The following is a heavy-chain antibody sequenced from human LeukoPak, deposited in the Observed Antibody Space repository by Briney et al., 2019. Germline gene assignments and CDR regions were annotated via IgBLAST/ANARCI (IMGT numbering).Heavy chain of an antibody. D-gene: IGHD2-2*02. CDR3: ARNYCSSTSCYMEVWNSFDP. Sequence: ASVKVSCKASGYTFTGYYMHWVRQAPGQGLEWMGWINPNSGGTNYAQKFQGRVTMTRDTSISTAYMELSRLRSDDTAVYYCARNYCSSTSCYMEVWNSFDPWGQGTLVTVSS. CDR2: INPNSGGT. CDR1: GYTFTGYY. V-gene: IGHV1-2*02. J-gene: IGHJ5*02.